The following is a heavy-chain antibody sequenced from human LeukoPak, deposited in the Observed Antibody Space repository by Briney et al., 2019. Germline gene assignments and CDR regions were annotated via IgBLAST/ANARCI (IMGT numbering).Heavy chain of an antibody. D-gene: IGHD6-13*01. CDR2: INPNSGRT. CDR3: ARGRSGLAAAGTYDY. V-gene: IGHV1-8*01. J-gene: IGHJ4*02. Sequence: ASVKVSCKASGYTFTSSDINLVRQAAGQGLEWMGCINPNSGRTGYAQKFQGRVTMTANTSISTAYMELRSLRFDDTAVYYCARGRSGLAAAGTYDYWGQGTLITVSS. CDR1: GYTFTSSD.